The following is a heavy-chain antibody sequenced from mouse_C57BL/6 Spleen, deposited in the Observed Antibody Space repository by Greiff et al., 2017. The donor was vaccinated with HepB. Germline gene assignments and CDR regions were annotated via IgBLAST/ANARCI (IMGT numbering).Heavy chain of an antibody. Sequence: VQLQESGAEPARPGASVKLSCKASGYTFTSYGISWVKQRTGQGLEWIGEIYPRSGNTYYNEKFKGKATLTADKSSSTAYMELRSLTSEDSAVYFCARWVDSSGYDYWGQGTTLTVSS. J-gene: IGHJ2*01. CDR1: GYTFTSYG. D-gene: IGHD3-2*02. CDR3: ARWVDSSGYDY. CDR2: IYPRSGNT. V-gene: IGHV1-81*01.